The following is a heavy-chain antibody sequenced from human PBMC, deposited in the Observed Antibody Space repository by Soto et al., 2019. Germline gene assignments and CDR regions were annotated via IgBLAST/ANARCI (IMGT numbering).Heavy chain of an antibody. D-gene: IGHD3-22*01. CDR2: IYYSGST. Sequence: SETLSLTCTVSGGSISSGDYYWSWIRQPPGKGLEWIGYIYYSGSTYYNPSLKSRVTISVDTSKNQFSLKLSSVTAADTAVYYCARDRSGYPLGDGAFDIWGQGTMVTVSS. CDR3: ARDRSGYPLGDGAFDI. V-gene: IGHV4-30-4*01. CDR1: GGSISSGDYY. J-gene: IGHJ3*02.